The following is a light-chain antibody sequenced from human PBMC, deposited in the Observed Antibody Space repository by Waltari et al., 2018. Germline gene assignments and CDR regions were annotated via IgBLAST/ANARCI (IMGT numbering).Light chain of an antibody. J-gene: IGKJ4*01. CDR1: QGIGIH. V-gene: IGKV1-27*01. CDR2: AAS. Sequence: DVQMTQSPSSLSASVGDRVIITCRASQGIGIHLAWYQQKPGKVPKALIYAASTLHSGGPSRFSGSGSGTDFTLTISSLQPEDFATYYCQKYNDVPQPFGGGTRVEIK. CDR3: QKYNDVPQP.